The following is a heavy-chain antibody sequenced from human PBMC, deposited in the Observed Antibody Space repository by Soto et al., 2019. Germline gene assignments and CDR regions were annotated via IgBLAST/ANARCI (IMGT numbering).Heavy chain of an antibody. CDR3: ATDSATSYFGMDV. V-gene: IGHV4-34*01. CDR2: INHSGNT. CDR1: GKSLSGYY. Sequence: LSLTCAVYGKSLSGYYWSWIRQPPGKALEWIGEINHSGNTNYNPSLKSRVTISVDTSKKQFTLKLTSVTAADTAVYYCATDSATSYFGMDVWGHGTTVTVSS. J-gene: IGHJ6*02. D-gene: IGHD1-26*01.